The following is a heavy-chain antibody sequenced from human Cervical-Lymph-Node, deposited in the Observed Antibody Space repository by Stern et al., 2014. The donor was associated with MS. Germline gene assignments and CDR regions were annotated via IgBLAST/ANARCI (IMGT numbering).Heavy chain of an antibody. V-gene: IGHV3-48*01. D-gene: IGHD3-22*01. CDR3: ARGSWLGTGDDYYYYFGMDV. CDR2: ISSSSSSI. J-gene: IGHJ6*02. Sequence: EVQLVESGGGLVQPGGSLRLSCAASGFSFNTYSINWVRQAPGKGLELVSYISSSSSSIYYADSVKGRFTISRDNANNSLYLQMNSLRAEDTAVYYCARGSWLGTGDDYYYYFGMDVWGQGTTVTVSS. CDR1: GFSFNTYS.